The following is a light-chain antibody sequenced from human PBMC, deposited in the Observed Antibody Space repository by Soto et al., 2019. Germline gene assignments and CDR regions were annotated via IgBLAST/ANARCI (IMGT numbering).Light chain of an antibody. CDR3: CSYAGSYPFV. J-gene: IGLJ1*01. V-gene: IGLV2-11*01. CDR1: SSDVGGYDY. Sequence: QSALTQPRSVSGSPGQSVTISCTGTSSDVGGYDYVSWYQHHPGKAPKLMIYDVDKRPSGVPGRFSGSKSGNTASLTISGLQAVDEADYYCCSYAGSYPFVFGTGTKVTVL. CDR2: DVD.